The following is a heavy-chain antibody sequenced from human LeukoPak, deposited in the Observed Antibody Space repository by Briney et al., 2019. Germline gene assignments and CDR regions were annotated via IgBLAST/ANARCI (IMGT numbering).Heavy chain of an antibody. Sequence: PGGSLRLSCAASGVTVSSNYMSWVRQAPGKGLEWVSIIDSGGSTFYADSVKGRFTISRDNSKNTLYLQMNSLRAEDTAVYYCAKESLRVVPSATFDYWGQGTLVTVFS. V-gene: IGHV3-53*01. CDR3: AKESLRVVPSATFDY. CDR1: GVTVSSNY. J-gene: IGHJ4*02. D-gene: IGHD2-2*01. CDR2: IDSGGST.